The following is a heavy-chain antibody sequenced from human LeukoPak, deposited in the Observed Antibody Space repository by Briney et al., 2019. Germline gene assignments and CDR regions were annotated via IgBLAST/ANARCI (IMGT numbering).Heavy chain of an antibody. J-gene: IGHJ4*02. D-gene: IGHD6-19*01. CDR2: RYWDDDE. Sequence: SGPTLFHPPQLLTLTCTFSGFSRSTSGVGGGWIRQPPGKALEWLALRYWDDDERYSPSPKSRLTITKDPSKNQVVLTMTNMDPVDTATYYCAHRRRGYSSGWYTGNFDYWGQGTLVTVSS. CDR1: GFSRSTSGVG. V-gene: IGHV2-5*02. CDR3: AHRRRGYSSGWYTGNFDY.